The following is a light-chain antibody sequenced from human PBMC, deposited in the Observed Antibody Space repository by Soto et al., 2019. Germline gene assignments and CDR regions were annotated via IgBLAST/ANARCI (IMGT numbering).Light chain of an antibody. CDR2: DVT. CDR1: SSDVGAYNY. J-gene: IGLJ1*01. Sequence: QSVLTQPASVSGSPGQSIAISCNGTSSDVGAYNYVSWYQQHPGKAPKLMIFDVTNRPSGVSDRFSGSKSGNTASLTISGLQAEDEADYYCSSYTSSSTYVFGTGTKVTVL. V-gene: IGLV2-14*03. CDR3: SSYTSSSTYV.